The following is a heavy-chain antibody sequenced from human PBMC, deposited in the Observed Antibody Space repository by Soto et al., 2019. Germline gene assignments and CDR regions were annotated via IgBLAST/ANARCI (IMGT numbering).Heavy chain of an antibody. J-gene: IGHJ4*02. CDR1: GYSFAGYW. Sequence: GESLKISCKGSGYSFAGYWITWVRQKPGKGLEWMGRIDPSDSQTYYSPSFRGHVTISAAKSITTVFLQWSSLRASDTAMYYCARQIYDSDSGPNFQYYFDSWGQGTLVTVSS. CDR2: IDPSDSQT. CDR3: ARQIYDSDSGPNFQYYFDS. D-gene: IGHD3-22*01. V-gene: IGHV5-10-1*01.